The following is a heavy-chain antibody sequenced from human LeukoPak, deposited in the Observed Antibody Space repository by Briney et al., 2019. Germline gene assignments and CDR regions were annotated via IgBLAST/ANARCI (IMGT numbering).Heavy chain of an antibody. D-gene: IGHD6-19*01. CDR3: ARDWSLAVAGQYYYYYYGMDV. CDR2: ISSSSSYI. CDR1: GFTFSSYS. V-gene: IGHV3-21*01. J-gene: IGHJ6*02. Sequence: PGGSLRLSCAASGFTFSSYSMNWVRQAPGKGLEWVSSISSSSSYIYYADSVEGRFTISRDNAKNSLYLQMNSLRAEDTAVYYCARDWSLAVAGQYYYYYYGMDVWGQGTTVTVSS.